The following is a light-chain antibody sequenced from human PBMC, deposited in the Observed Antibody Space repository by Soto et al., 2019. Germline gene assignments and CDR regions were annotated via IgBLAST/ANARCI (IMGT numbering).Light chain of an antibody. CDR2: EVS. V-gene: IGLV2-14*01. Sequence: QSALTQPASVSGSPGQSITISCTGTSSDVGGYIYVSWYQQHPGKAPKLMIYEVSNRPSGVSNRFSGSKSGNTASLTISGLQAEDEADYYCSSYTSSSPYVFGTGTKGTVL. J-gene: IGLJ1*01. CDR1: SSDVGGYIY. CDR3: SSYTSSSPYV.